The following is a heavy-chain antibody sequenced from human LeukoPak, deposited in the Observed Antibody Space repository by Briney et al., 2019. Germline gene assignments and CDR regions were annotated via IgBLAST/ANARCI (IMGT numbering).Heavy chain of an antibody. CDR3: AKSVASRPYFDY. Sequence: GRSLRLSCAASALTFSSYAMSWVRQAPGKGLEWASSISGSGDNTYYTDSVKGRFTISRDNSKNTLYLQMDSLGAEDTAVYYCAKSVASRPYFDYWGQGTLVTVSS. V-gene: IGHV3-23*01. J-gene: IGHJ4*02. D-gene: IGHD6-6*01. CDR1: ALTFSSYA. CDR2: ISGSGDNT.